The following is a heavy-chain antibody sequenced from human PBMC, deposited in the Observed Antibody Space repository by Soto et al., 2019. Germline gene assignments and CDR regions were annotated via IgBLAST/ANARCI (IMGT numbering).Heavy chain of an antibody. V-gene: IGHV3-11*06. D-gene: IGHD2-21*01. J-gene: IGHJ6*02. Sequence: GGSLRLSCAASGFTFSDYYMSWIRQTPGKGLEWVSYISSSSSYTNYADSVKGRFTISRDNAKNSLYLQMNSLRAEDTAVYYCARVSIKSHSYYYYGMDVWGQGTTVTVSS. CDR2: ISSSSSYT. CDR3: ARVSIKSHSYYYYGMDV. CDR1: GFTFSDYY.